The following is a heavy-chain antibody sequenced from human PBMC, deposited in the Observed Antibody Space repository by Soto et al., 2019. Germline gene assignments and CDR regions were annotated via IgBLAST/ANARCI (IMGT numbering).Heavy chain of an antibody. CDR3: ARDVGYDYVN. CDR1: GFTFSRFW. V-gene: IGHV3-7*01. J-gene: IGHJ4*02. D-gene: IGHD5-12*01. Sequence: AGGSLRLSCAVSGFTFSRFWMSWVRQAPGKGLEWVATIKQDGSEKYYVDSVKGRFTISRDNAENSLYLHMNSLSAEDTAVYFCARDVGYDYVNWGQGTLVTVSS. CDR2: IKQDGSEK.